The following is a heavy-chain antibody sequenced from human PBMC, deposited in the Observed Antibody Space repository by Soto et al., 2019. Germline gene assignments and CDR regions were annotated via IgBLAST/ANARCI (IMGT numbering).Heavy chain of an antibody. V-gene: IGHV3-74*03. Sequence: EVQLVESGGGLVQPGGTLRLSCAASGFTFSSYWMHWVRQAPGKGLVWVSRIDSNETVTTYADSVKGRFTISRDNAKNTRYAQMNSMRAEDKAVYYCESAGVTHGFDYWGKGVLVTVSS. CDR2: IDSNETVT. J-gene: IGHJ4*02. CDR1: GFTFSSYW. CDR3: ESAGVTHGFDY. D-gene: IGHD2-8*01.